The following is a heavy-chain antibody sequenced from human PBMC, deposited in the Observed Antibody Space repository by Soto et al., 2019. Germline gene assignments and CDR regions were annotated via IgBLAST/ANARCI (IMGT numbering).Heavy chain of an antibody. Sequence: PSETLSLTCTVSGGSISSGGYYWSWIRQHPGKGLEWIGYIYYSGSTYYNPSLKSRVTISVDTSKNQFSLKLSSVTAADTAVYYCARGRVADYYFDYWGQGTLVTVSS. V-gene: IGHV4-31*03. J-gene: IGHJ4*02. D-gene: IGHD2-15*01. CDR2: IYYSGST. CDR3: ARGRVADYYFDY. CDR1: GGSISSGGYY.